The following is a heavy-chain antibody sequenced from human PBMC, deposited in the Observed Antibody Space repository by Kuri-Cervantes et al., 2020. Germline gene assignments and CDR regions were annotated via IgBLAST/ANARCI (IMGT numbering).Heavy chain of an antibody. Sequence: GSLRLSCTVSGGSISSSSYYWGWIRQPPGKGLEWIGSIYYSGSTYYNPSLKSRVTISVDKSKNQFSLKLSSVTAADTAVYYCARPKKNGLDKGTIVYWGQGTLVTVSS. V-gene: IGHV4-39*01. D-gene: IGHD2-8*01. CDR2: IYYSGST. CDR3: ARPKKNGLDKGTIVY. CDR1: GGSISSSSYY. J-gene: IGHJ4*02.